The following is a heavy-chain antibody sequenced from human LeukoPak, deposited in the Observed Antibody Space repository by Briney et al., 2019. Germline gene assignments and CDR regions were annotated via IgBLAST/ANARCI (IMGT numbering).Heavy chain of an antibody. D-gene: IGHD3-22*01. V-gene: IGHV5-51*01. CDR3: ARSTYYYDSSGYPGHDY. J-gene: IGHJ4*02. CDR2: IYPGDSDT. Sequence: GESLKISCKGSGYSFTSYWIGWVRQMPGKGLEWMGIIYPGDSDTRYSPSFQGQVTISADKSISTAYLQWSSLKASDTAMYYCARSTYYYDSSGYPGHDYWGQGILVTASS. CDR1: GYSFTSYW.